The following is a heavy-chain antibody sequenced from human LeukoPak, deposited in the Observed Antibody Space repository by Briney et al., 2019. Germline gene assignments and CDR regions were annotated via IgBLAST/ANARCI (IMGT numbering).Heavy chain of an antibody. Sequence: PSETLSLTCTVSGASIGQHYWSWIRQPPGKGLEYIGYFYYDGSTNYTSSVRSRVTILVDTSKNQFTLNLRSVTAADTAKYYCTRGITGHYRSMGGFAFDIWGQGTVVAVSS. D-gene: IGHD2-8*02. CDR2: FYYDGST. J-gene: IGHJ3*02. V-gene: IGHV4-59*11. CDR3: TRGITGHYRSMGGFAFDI. CDR1: GASIGQHY.